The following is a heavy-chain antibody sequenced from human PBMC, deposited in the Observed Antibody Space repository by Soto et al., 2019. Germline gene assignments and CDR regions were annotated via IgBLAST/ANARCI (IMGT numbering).Heavy chain of an antibody. V-gene: IGHV3-30*03. J-gene: IGHJ4*02. Sequence: QIQLVESGGDVVQPGRSLRLSCTASGYTFGFFGMHWVRQAPGKGLEWVAFISADGTNTYYADSVRGRFTLSRDNCMRTGYLQMNTLREDDTGLYFCARGNLSFDVDPWGRGTLVTVSS. D-gene: IGHD2-15*01. CDR3: ARGNLSFDVDP. CDR1: GYTFGFFG. CDR2: ISADGTNT.